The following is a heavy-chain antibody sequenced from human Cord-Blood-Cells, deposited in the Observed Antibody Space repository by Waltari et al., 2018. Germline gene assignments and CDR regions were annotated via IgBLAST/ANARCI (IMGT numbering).Heavy chain of an antibody. J-gene: IGHJ3*02. Sequence: QVQLQQWGAGLLKPSETLSLTCAVYGGSFSGYSWSWIRQPPGKGLEWIGEINHSGSTNDNPSLKSRVTISVDTSKNQFSLKLSSVTAADTAVYYCARGLNDAFDIWGQGTMVTVSS. CDR1: GGSFSGYS. CDR2: INHSGST. CDR3: ARGLNDAFDI. V-gene: IGHV4-34*01.